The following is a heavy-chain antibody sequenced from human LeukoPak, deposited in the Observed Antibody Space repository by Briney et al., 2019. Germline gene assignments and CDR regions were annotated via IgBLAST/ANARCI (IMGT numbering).Heavy chain of an antibody. V-gene: IGHV4-39*01. J-gene: IGHJ4*02. Sequence: SETLSLTCTVSGGSISSSSYYWGWIRQPPGKGLEWIGSIYYSGSTYYNPSLKSRVTISVDTSKNQFSLKLSSVTAADTAVYYCARLVVAACFDYWGQGTLVTVSS. D-gene: IGHD2-15*01. CDR2: IYYSGST. CDR3: ARLVVAACFDY. CDR1: GGSISSSSYY.